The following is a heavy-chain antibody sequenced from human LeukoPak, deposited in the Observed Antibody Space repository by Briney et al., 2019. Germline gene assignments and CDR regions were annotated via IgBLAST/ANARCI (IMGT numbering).Heavy chain of an antibody. D-gene: IGHD2-8*01. CDR3: ARVEYCTKGVCINFDL. Sequence: AAVKVSCMASVYTFTGPYIHWMRQAPGQGLEGMGRINPNSGGTKYAQKLQGRVTETRDTPTRTANMELSGLRADDTATYYCARVEYCTKGVCINFDLWGQGTLVAVSS. CDR2: INPNSGGT. CDR1: VYTFTGPY. J-gene: IGHJ4*02. V-gene: IGHV1-2*06.